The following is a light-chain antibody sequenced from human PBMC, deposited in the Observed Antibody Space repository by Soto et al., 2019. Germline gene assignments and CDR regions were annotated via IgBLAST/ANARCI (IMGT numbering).Light chain of an antibody. V-gene: IGKV2D-29*01. Sequence: DAVLTQTPLSLSVTPGQPASISCKSSQSLLHSDVKTYLYWFLQKPGQPPQLLIYEVSKRFSGVPDRFSGSGSGSEFTLNISRVEAEDVGIYYCMQSVWVPLTFGGGTKVEIK. J-gene: IGKJ4*01. CDR3: MQSVWVPLT. CDR1: QSLLHSDVKTY. CDR2: EVS.